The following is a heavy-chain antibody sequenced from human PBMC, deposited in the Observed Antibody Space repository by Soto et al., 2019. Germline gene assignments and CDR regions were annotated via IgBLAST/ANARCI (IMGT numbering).Heavy chain of an antibody. J-gene: IGHJ6*02. CDR1: GYSFTSYW. Sequence: GESLKISCKGSGYSFTSYWISWVRQMPGKGLEWMGMIDPSDSYTNYSPSFQGHVTISADKSISTAYLQWSSLKASDTAMYYCARYPYSYGYYYYYGMDVWGQGTTVT. CDR3: ARYPYSYGYYYYYGMDV. D-gene: IGHD5-18*01. V-gene: IGHV5-10-1*01. CDR2: IDPSDSYT.